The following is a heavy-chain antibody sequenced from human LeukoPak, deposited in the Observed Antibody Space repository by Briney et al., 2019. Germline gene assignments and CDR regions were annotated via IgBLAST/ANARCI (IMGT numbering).Heavy chain of an antibody. V-gene: IGHV4-39*01. D-gene: IGHD3-10*01. CDR1: GGSIGSSNYY. Sequence: SETLSLTCSVSGGSIGSSNYYWGWIRQPPGKGLEWIGTIYYSGTTYYNPSLESRVTISEDMSKNQFSLTLRSVTAADTAVYYCARQISDYYYYYIDVWGKGTTVTVSS. CDR2: IYYSGTT. J-gene: IGHJ6*03. CDR3: ARQISDYYYYYIDV.